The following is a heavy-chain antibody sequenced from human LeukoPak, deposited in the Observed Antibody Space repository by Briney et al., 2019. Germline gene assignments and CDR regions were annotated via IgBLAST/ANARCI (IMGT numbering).Heavy chain of an antibody. CDR3: ARDRPVGQYQLLRKTDY. D-gene: IGHD2-2*01. V-gene: IGHV3-33*01. CDR1: GFTFSSYG. Sequence: GGSLRLSCAASGFTFSSYGMHWVRQAPGKGLEWVAVIWYDGSNKYYADSVKGRFTISRDNSKNTLYLQMNSLRAEDTAVYYCARDRPVGQYQLLRKTDYWGQGTLVTVSS. J-gene: IGHJ4*02. CDR2: IWYDGSNK.